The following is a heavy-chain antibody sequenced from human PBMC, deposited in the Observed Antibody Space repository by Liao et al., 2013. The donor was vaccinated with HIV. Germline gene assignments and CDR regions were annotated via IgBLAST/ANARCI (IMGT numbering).Heavy chain of an antibody. J-gene: IGHJ2*01. CDR3: ARDTTIVRGPIIRDWYFDL. CDR2: IHYSGRT. CDR1: GVSIRGYY. Sequence: QVHLQESGPGLVKPSETVSLTCTVSGVSIRGYYWNWIRQPPGKGLEWIGYIHYSGRTDSNPSLKSRVTISIDTSKNQFSLRLESVTAADTAVYYCARDTTIVRGPIIRDWYFDLWGRGSLVTVSS. V-gene: IGHV4-59*01. D-gene: IGHD3-10*01.